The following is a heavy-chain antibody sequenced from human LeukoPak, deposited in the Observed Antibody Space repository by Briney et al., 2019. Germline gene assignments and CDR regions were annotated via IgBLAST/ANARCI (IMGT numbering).Heavy chain of an antibody. Sequence: SETLSLTCTVSGGSISSYYWSWIRQPPGKGLEWIGYIYYSGSTNYNPSLKSRVTISVDTSKNQFSLKLSSVTAADTAVYYCVRTGGGDSSRGNPGLSYFDYWAREPWSPSPQ. J-gene: IGHJ4*02. V-gene: IGHV4-59*01. CDR3: VRTGGGDSSRGNPGLSYFDY. D-gene: IGHD3-22*01. CDR2: IYYSGST. CDR1: GGSISSYY.